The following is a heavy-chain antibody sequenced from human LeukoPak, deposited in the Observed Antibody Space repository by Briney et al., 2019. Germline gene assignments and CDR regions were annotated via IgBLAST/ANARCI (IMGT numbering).Heavy chain of an antibody. CDR2: ISGSGGNT. J-gene: IGHJ4*02. Sequence: GGSLRLSCAASGFTFSSYAMSWVRRAPGKGLERVSGISGSGGNTYYADSVKGRFTISRDNSKNTLYLQMNSLRAEDTAVYYCAKSPGYSRRLIDYWGQGSLVSVSS. CDR1: GFTFSSYA. D-gene: IGHD6-13*01. V-gene: IGHV3-23*01. CDR3: AKSPGYSRRLIDY.